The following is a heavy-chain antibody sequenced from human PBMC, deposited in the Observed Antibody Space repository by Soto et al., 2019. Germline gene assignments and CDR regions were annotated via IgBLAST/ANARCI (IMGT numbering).Heavy chain of an antibody. D-gene: IGHD2-2*01. V-gene: IGHV3-33*01. CDR3: ASLDCSSTSYPSYYYYGMDV. CDR2: IWYDGSNK. J-gene: IGHJ6*02. CDR1: GFTFSSYG. Sequence: QVQLVESGGGVVQPGRSLRLSCAASGFTFSSYGMHWVRQAPGKGLEWVAVIWYDGSNKNHADSVKDRFTISRDKSKNTLYRQMNSLRAEDTAVYYCASLDCSSTSYPSYYYYGMDVWGQGTTVTVSS.